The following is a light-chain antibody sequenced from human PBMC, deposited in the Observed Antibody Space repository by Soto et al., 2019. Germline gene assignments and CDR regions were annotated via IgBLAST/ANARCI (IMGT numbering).Light chain of an antibody. CDR1: HSVTSSY. Sequence: EVVLTQSPGTLSLSPGERATLSCRASHSVTSSYLAWYQQKPGQAPRLLIYAASSRATGIPDRFSGSGSGTNFTLSISRLEPEDFAVYYCQHYGSSGTWTFGQGTKVEIK. CDR3: QHYGSSGTWT. J-gene: IGKJ1*01. V-gene: IGKV3-20*01. CDR2: AAS.